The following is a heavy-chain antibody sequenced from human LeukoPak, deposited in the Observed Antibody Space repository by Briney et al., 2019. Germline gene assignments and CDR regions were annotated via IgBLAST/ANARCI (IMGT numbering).Heavy chain of an antibody. CDR3: TTLRRWIQLPIGYGY. D-gene: IGHD5-18*01. CDR1: GFTFSNAW. V-gene: IGHV3-15*01. CDR2: IKSKTDGGTT. Sequence: GGSLRLSCAASGFTFSNAWMSWVRQAPGKGLEWVGRIKSKTDGGTTDYAAPVKGRFTISRDDSKNTLYLQMNSLKTEDTAVYYCTTLRRWIQLPIGYGYWGQGTLVTVST. J-gene: IGHJ4*02.